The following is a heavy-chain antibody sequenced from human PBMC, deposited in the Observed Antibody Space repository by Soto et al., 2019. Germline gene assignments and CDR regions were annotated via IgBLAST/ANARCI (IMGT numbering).Heavy chain of an antibody. J-gene: IGHJ5*02. CDR1: GGSFSCYY. CDR2: INHSGST. CDR3: ARGFAGXVDIVVVPAAIRGWFDP. Sequence: PSETLSLTWAVYGGSFSCYYWSWIRQPPGKGLEWIGEINHSGSTNYNPSLKSRVTISVDTSKNQFSLKLSSVTAADTAVYYCARGFAGXVDIVVVPAAIRGWFDPWGQGTLVTVSS. D-gene: IGHD2-2*02. V-gene: IGHV4-34*01.